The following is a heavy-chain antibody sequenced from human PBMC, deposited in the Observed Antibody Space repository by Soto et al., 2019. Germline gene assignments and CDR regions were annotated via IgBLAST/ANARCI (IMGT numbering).Heavy chain of an antibody. D-gene: IGHD3-3*01. CDR1: GYTFTGYY. V-gene: IGHV1-2*04. Sequence: QVQLVQSGAEVKKPGASVKVSCKASGYTFTGYYMHWVRQAPGQGLEWMGWINPNSGGTNYAQKFQGWVTMTRDTSISTAYMELSRLRSDDTAVYYCAREYDFWSGYYLEPSRCSFDYWGQGTLVTVSS. CDR3: AREYDFWSGYYLEPSRCSFDY. J-gene: IGHJ4*02. CDR2: INPNSGGT.